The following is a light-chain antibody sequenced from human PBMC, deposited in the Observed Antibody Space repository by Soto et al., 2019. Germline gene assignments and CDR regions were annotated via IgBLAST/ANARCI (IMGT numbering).Light chain of an antibody. CDR3: QQHNDYSAVT. CDR2: DAS. CDR1: QNIGSS. V-gene: IGKV1-5*01. J-gene: IGKJ2*01. Sequence: DIQMNQSPSTLSSSVGDRVTITCRASQNIGSSLAWYQHRPGKAPKLLIFDASTLQTGVPSRFSGSGFGTEFTLTIAGLQPDDFATYYCQQHNDYSAVTFGQGTKLEIK.